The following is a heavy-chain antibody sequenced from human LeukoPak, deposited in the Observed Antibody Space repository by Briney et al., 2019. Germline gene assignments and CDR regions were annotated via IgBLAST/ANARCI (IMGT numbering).Heavy chain of an antibody. CDR2: IDPDGGGT. Sequence: ASVKVSCKASGYTFINYYMHWVRQAPGQGLEWMGRIDPDGGGTSYAQNFQGRVTMTTDTSISTAYMELSRLRSDDTAVYYCAREYYDRSGRKHAFDIWGQGTMVTVSS. V-gene: IGHV1-2*02. J-gene: IGHJ3*02. CDR3: AREYYDRSGRKHAFDI. CDR1: GYTFINYY. D-gene: IGHD3-22*01.